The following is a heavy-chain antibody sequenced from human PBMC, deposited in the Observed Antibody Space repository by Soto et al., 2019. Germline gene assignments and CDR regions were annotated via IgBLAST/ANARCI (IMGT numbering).Heavy chain of an antibody. V-gene: IGHV3-9*01. D-gene: IGHD6-13*01. J-gene: IGHJ4*02. CDR1: GFTFDDYA. CDR3: AKDMEGSSFYNPFDY. CDR2: ISWNSGSL. Sequence: PGGSLRLSCAASGFTFDDYAMHWVRQAPGKGLEWVSGISWNSGSLGYADSVKGRFTISRDNAKNALYLQMNSLRPEDTALYYCAKDMEGSSFYNPFDYWGQGTLVTVSS.